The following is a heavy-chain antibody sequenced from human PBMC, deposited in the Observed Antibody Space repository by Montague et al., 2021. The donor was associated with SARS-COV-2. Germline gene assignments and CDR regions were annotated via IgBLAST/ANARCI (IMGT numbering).Heavy chain of an antibody. CDR1: GASFASGNFS. CDR3: ARSRANVPSRPGFDY. CDR2: LYYNGHT. J-gene: IGHJ4*01. V-gene: IGHV4-61*01. D-gene: IGHD6-6*01. Sequence: SETLSLTCTVSGASFASGNFSWSWIRQPPGQGLVWFGYLYYNGHTNHNPPLVSRVTMPVDPSKNPFSLTLTSVAAADMTVYYCARSRANVPSRPGFDYWGRGSLVTVSS.